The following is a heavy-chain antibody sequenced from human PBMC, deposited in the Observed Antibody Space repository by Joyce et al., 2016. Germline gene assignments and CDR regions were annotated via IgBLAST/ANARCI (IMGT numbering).Heavy chain of an antibody. J-gene: IGHJ4*02. CDR3: AREETVVAAPNRGFDY. CDR1: GFQFKNYE. V-gene: IGHV3-48*03. D-gene: IGHD5-12*01. Sequence: VQLVESGGGLVQPGGSLRLSCAASGFQFKNYEMNWVRQAPGMGREWVYYISASGTTTYYADALKDRFTISRDNARSSLTLQSDSLRADDTAIYFCAREETVVAAPNRGFDYWGQGILVTVSS. CDR2: ISASGTTT.